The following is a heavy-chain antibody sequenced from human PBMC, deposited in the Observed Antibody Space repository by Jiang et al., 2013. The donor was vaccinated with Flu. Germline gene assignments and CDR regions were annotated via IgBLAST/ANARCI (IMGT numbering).Heavy chain of an antibody. V-gene: IGHV1-69*04. J-gene: IGHJ5*02. CDR3: GLLGDGSRFDP. Sequence: SGAEVKRPGSSVKVSCKASGGTFSDYGITWVRQGPGQGPEWVGGIIPVLGIINYAQKLEGRVTITADKSTSIAYMELTSLRSDDTAVYYCGLLGDGSRFDPWGQGTQVTVSS. D-gene: IGHD1-26*01. CDR2: IIPVLGII. CDR1: GGTFSDYG.